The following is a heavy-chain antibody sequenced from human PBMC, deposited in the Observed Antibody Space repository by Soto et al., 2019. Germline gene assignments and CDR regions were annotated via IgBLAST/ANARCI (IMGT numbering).Heavy chain of an antibody. CDR2: IYYSWTT. D-gene: IGHD3-16*01. Sequence: SETLSLTCAVSGDSVSNDNYYWSWIRQPPGKGLEWIGYIYYSWTTNYNSYLKSRLSLSVDMSKNQFSLKLASVTAADTAVYFCARSQRGRTAFTFDYWGQGALVTVSS. CDR1: GDSVSNDNYY. J-gene: IGHJ4*02. V-gene: IGHV4-61*01. CDR3: ARSQRGRTAFTFDY.